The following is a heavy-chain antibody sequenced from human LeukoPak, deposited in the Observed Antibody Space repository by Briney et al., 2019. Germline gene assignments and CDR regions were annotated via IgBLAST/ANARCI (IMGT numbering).Heavy chain of an antibody. CDR3: ARANPVYGDFHY. J-gene: IGHJ4*02. D-gene: IGHD4-17*01. Sequence: GGSLRLSCALSGLTVNDNYMSWVRQAPGMGLEWVSLIFPDGQTYYADFVQGRFSISRDMSRNILFLDMSSLRAEDTAVFFCARANPVYGDFHYWGQGTLVTVSS. V-gene: IGHV3-53*01. CDR1: GLTVNDNY. CDR2: IFPDGQT.